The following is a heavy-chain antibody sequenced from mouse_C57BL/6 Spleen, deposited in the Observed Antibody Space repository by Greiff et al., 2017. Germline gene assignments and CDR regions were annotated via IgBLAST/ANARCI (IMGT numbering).Heavy chain of an antibody. CDR3: VRQRLGRDYAMDY. CDR1: GFSFNTYA. V-gene: IGHV10-1*01. D-gene: IGHD4-1*01. Sequence: EVMLVESGGGLVQPKGSLKLSCAASGFSFNTYAMNWVRQAPGKGLEWVARIRSKNNNYATYYADSVKDRFTISRDDSESMLYLQMNNLKTEDTAMYYCVRQRLGRDYAMDYWGQGTSVTVSS. CDR2: IRSKNNNYAT. J-gene: IGHJ4*01.